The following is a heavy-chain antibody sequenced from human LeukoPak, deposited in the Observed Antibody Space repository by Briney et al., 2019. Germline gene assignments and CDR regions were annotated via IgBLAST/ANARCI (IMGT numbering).Heavy chain of an antibody. CDR1: GFTFSSYC. D-gene: IGHD5-24*01. Sequence: GGSLRLSCAASGFTFSSYCMGWVRQTPGKRLECVATICQVGNGRDFVDSVKGRFTISRDNAKNSLYLEMNSLRGGETAVYYCARWRGLQSEFDHWGQGTLVTVSS. CDR3: ARWRGLQSEFDH. V-gene: IGHV3-7*01. CDR2: ICQVGNGR. J-gene: IGHJ4*02.